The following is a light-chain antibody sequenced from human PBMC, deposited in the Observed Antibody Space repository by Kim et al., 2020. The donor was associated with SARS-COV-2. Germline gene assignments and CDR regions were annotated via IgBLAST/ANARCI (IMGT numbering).Light chain of an antibody. CDR1: SSDVGTYNH. J-gene: IGLJ3*02. CDR3: SSYTSSNTWV. CDR2: DVS. V-gene: IGLV2-14*03. Sequence: GQPITISCTGTSSDVGTYNHVSWYQQHPGKAPKLMIYDVSKWPSGISNRFSGSKSGNTASLTISGLQAEDEADYYCSSYTSSNTWVFGGGTQLTVL.